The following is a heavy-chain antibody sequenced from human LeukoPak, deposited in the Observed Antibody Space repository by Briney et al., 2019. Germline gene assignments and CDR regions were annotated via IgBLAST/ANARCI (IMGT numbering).Heavy chain of an antibody. CDR3: AREDYSSGNPTIDT. J-gene: IGHJ5*02. CDR1: GFTFSRYA. CDR2: IGASGSYM. D-gene: IGHD3-10*01. V-gene: IGHV3-21*06. Sequence: GGSLRLSCAASGFTFSRYAMKWVRQAPGKGLEWVSCIGASGSYMYYADSVKGRFTISRDNAKNSMYLQMNSQRAEDAAVYYCAREDYSSGNPTIDTWGQGTLVTVSS.